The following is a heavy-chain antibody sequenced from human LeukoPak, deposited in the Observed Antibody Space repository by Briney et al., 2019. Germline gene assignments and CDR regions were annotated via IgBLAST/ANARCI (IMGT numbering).Heavy chain of an antibody. CDR2: INHSGST. Sequence: SETLSLTCAVYGGSFSGYYWSWVRQPPGKGLEWIGEINHSGSTNYNPSLKSRVTISVDTSKNQFSLKLSSVTAADTAVYYCARRTMADDYWGQGTLVTVSS. D-gene: IGHD3-10*01. CDR3: ARRTMADDY. V-gene: IGHV4-34*01. J-gene: IGHJ4*02. CDR1: GGSFSGYY.